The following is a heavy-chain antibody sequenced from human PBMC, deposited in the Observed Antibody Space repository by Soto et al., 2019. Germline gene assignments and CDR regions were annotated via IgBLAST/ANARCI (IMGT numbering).Heavy chain of an antibody. Sequence: QLQLQESGPGLVKPSETLSLTCTVSGGSISSSSYYWGWIRQPPGKGLEWIGSIYYSGSTYYNPSLKSRVTISVDTSKNQFSLKLSSVTAADTAVYYCARHPGDIVVVPAAIGWFDPWGQGTLVTVSS. CDR3: ARHPGDIVVVPAAIGWFDP. CDR1: GGSISSSSYY. CDR2: IYYSGST. J-gene: IGHJ5*02. V-gene: IGHV4-39*01. D-gene: IGHD2-2*02.